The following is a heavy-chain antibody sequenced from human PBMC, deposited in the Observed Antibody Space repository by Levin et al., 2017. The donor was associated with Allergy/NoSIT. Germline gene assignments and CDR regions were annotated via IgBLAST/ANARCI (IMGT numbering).Heavy chain of an antibody. CDR3: TRLLSRFDY. CDR1: GFTFSDYY. Sequence: SGGSLRLSCAASGFTFSDYYMSWIRQAPGKGLEWVSYILNSDNTIYYADSVKGRFTISRDNAKNSLYLQMNSLRAEDTAVYYCTRLLSRFDYWGQGTLVTVSS. J-gene: IGHJ4*02. V-gene: IGHV3-11*01. D-gene: IGHD2/OR15-2a*01. CDR2: ILNSDNTI.